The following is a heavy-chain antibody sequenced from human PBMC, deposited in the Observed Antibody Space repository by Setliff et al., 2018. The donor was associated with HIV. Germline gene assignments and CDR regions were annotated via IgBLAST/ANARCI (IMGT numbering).Heavy chain of an antibody. CDR3: ARHANTVTTVFVDYFDY. D-gene: IGHD4-17*01. J-gene: IGHJ4*02. CDR2: IYQTGVT. CDR1: GYSISSGYY. Sequence: SETLSLTCAVSGYSISSGYYWGWIRQPPGKGLEWIGSIYQTGVTYYNPSLKSRVTISVDTSKNQFSLNLSSVTAADTAIYYCARHANTVTTVFVDYFDYWGQGTLVIVSS. V-gene: IGHV4-38-2*01.